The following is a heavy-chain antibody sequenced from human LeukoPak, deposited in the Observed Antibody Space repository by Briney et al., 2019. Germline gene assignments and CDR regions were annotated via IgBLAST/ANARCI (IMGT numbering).Heavy chain of an antibody. D-gene: IGHD5-24*01. Sequence: SVKVSCKASGGTSSSYTISWVRQAPGQGLEWMGRIIPILGIAYYAQKFQGRVTITADKSTSTAYMELSSLRSEDTAVYYCARDGWGLSDGYNSDYWGQGTLVTVSS. V-gene: IGHV1-69*04. CDR2: IIPILGIA. CDR1: GGTSSSYT. CDR3: ARDGWGLSDGYNSDY. J-gene: IGHJ4*02.